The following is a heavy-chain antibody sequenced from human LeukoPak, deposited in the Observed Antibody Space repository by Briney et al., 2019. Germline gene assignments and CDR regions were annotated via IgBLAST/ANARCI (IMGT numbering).Heavy chain of an antibody. V-gene: IGHV3-33*01. J-gene: IGHJ4*02. Sequence: GRSLRLSCAASGFTFSSYGMHWVRQAPGKGLELVALIWYDGSNKYYADSVKGRFTISRDISKNTLYLQMNSLRAEDTAMYYCARLVWDTTMADGDIDSWGQGTLLIVSS. CDR1: GFTFSSYG. D-gene: IGHD5-18*01. CDR3: ARLVWDTTMADGDIDS. CDR2: IWYDGSNK.